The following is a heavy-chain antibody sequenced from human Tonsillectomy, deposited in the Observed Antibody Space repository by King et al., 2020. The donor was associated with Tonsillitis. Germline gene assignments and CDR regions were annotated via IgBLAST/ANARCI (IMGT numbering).Heavy chain of an antibody. CDR3: ARGDIVVVPAAMRDAFDI. CDR2: ISAYNGNT. CDR1: GYTFTSYG. V-gene: IGHV1-18*01. Sequence: QLVQSGAEVKKPGASVKVSCKASGYTFTSYGISWVRQAPGQGLEWMGWISAYNGNTNYAQKLQGRVTMTTDTSTSTAYMELRSLRSDDTAVYYCARGDIVVVPAAMRDAFDIWGQGTIVTVSS. D-gene: IGHD2-2*01. J-gene: IGHJ3*02.